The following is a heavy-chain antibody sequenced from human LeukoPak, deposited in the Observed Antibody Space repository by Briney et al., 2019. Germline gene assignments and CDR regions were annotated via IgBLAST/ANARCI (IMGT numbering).Heavy chain of an antibody. CDR3: ARDLSFGQLVQSH. V-gene: IGHV1-2*02. J-gene: IGHJ4*02. CDR1: GFTFTGYY. CDR2: INPNSGGT. Sequence: GASVTVSCKASGFTFTGYYMHWVRQAPGQGLEWMGWINPNSGGTNYAQKFQGRVTMTRDTSISTAYMELSRLRSDDTAVYYCARDLSFGQLVQSHWGQGTLVTVSS. D-gene: IGHD6-13*01.